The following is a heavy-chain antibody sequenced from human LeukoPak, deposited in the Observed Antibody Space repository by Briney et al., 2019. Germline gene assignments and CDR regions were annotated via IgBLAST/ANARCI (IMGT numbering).Heavy chain of an antibody. Sequence: GGSLRLYCAASGFTFSSFWMSWVRQAPGKGLEWVANIKPDGSDKYYVDSVKGRFTISRDNAKNSLFLQMNSLRAEDTAVYYCARLYGSSSYYDYWGQGTLLTVSS. CDR3: ARLYGSSSYYDY. D-gene: IGHD3-10*01. V-gene: IGHV3-7*01. J-gene: IGHJ4*02. CDR2: IKPDGSDK. CDR1: GFTFSSFW.